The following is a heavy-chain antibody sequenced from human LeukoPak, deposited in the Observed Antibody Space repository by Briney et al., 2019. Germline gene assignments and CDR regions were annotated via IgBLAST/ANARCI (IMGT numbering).Heavy chain of an antibody. D-gene: IGHD3-10*01. CDR3: AREGFGGEDDAFDI. Sequence: PGGSLRLSCAASGFTFSRYWMQWVRQAPGKGLVWVSHIVSDGSSTTYADSVKGRFTTSRDNAKNTLYLQMNSLRAEDTAVYYCAREGFGGEDDAFDIWGQGTMVAVSS. J-gene: IGHJ3*02. CDR2: IVSDGSST. V-gene: IGHV3-74*03. CDR1: GFTFSRYW.